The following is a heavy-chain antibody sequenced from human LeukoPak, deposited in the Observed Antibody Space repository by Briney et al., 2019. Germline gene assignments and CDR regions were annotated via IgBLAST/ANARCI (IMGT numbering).Heavy chain of an antibody. CDR2: IYYSGIT. J-gene: IGHJ4*02. D-gene: IGHD1-26*01. CDR3: ARAAYSGSYHSDY. V-gene: IGHV4-61*01. Sequence: SETLSLTCTVSGGSVNSGSYYWNWIRQPPGKGLEWIGYIYYSGITNYNPSLKSRVTISVDTPKNQFSLKLSSVTAADTAVYYCARAAYSGSYHSDYWGQGTLVTVSS. CDR1: GGSVNSGSYY.